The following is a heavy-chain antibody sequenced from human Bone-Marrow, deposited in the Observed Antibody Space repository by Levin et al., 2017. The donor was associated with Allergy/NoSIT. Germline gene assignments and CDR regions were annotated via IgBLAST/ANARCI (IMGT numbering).Heavy chain of an antibody. V-gene: IGHV1-2*06. Sequence: VKVSCKTIGYTFTDNFVHWVRRAPGQGLELMGRINPKSGGTFYVQKFQGRVTMTRDTSLTTVYMELSRLTSDDTAVYYCARGGSSSSWFPNYYFDHWGQGSPVTV. CDR3: ARGGSSSSWFPNYYFDH. D-gene: IGHD6-13*01. CDR2: INPKSGGT. CDR1: GYTFTDNF. J-gene: IGHJ4*02.